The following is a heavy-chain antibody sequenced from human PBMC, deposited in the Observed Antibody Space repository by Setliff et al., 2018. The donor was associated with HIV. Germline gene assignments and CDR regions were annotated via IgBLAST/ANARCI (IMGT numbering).Heavy chain of an antibody. V-gene: IGHV1-3*04. Sequence: ASVKVSCKASGYIFSSYTMHWVRQAPGQRLEWMGWINTANYKTKYSQRLQDRVTIARDTSASTAYMELSSLRSEDTAVYYCARGHSSSAYDAYDIWGQGTMVTVSS. CDR3: ARGHSSSAYDAYDI. D-gene: IGHD6-6*01. J-gene: IGHJ3*02. CDR1: GYIFSSYT. CDR2: INTANYKT.